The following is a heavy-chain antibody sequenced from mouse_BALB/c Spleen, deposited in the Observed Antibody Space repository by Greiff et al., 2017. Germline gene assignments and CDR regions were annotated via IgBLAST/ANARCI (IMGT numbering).Heavy chain of an antibody. CDR1: GFTFSSYA. CDR3: ARRMYDGAY. V-gene: IGHV5-9-4*01. CDR2: ISSGGSYT. Sequence: EVKLVESGGGLVKPGGSLKLSCAASGFTFSSYAMSWVRQSPEKRLEWVAEISSGGSYTYYPDTVTGRFTISRDNAKNTLYLEMSSLRSEDTAMYYCARRMYDGAYWGQGTLVTVSA. D-gene: IGHD2-14*01. J-gene: IGHJ3*01.